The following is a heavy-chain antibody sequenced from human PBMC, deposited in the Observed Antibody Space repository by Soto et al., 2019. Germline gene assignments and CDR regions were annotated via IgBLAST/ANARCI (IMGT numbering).Heavy chain of an antibody. CDR1: GGSFSGYY. CDR3: ARAGLSVVVAATLFDY. Sequence: SETLSLTCAVYGGSFSGYYWSWIRQPPGKGLEWIGEINHSGSTNYNPSLKSRVTISVDTSKNQFSLKLSSVTAADTAVYYCARAGLSVVVAATLFDYWGQGTLVTVSS. V-gene: IGHV4-34*01. J-gene: IGHJ4*02. D-gene: IGHD2-15*01. CDR2: INHSGST.